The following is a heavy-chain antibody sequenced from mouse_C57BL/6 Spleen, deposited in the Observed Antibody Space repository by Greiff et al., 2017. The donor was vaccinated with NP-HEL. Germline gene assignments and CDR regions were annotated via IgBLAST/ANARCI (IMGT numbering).Heavy chain of an antibody. V-gene: IGHV5-9-1*02. CDR3: TRDGLTLMDY. CDR1: GFTFSSYA. J-gene: IGHJ4*01. D-gene: IGHD2-3*01. Sequence: EVKLMESGAGLVKPGGSLKLSCAASGFTFSSYAMSWVRQTPEKGLEWVAYIGSGGDYIYYADTVKGRSTISRDNARNTLYLQMSSLKSEDTAMYYCTRDGLTLMDYWGQGTSVTVSS. CDR2: IGSGGDYI.